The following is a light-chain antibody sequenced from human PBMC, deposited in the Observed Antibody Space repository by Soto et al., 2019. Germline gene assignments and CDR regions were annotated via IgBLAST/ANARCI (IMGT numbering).Light chain of an antibody. CDR1: QVIGSW. J-gene: IGKJ1*01. Sequence: DIQMTQSPSYVSASVGDRVTITCRASQVIGSWLAWYQQKPGKAPKLLIYAASSLHSGVPSRFSGSGSGTDFTLTISSLQPEDSATYYCQQANSFPWTFGQGTKVEIK. V-gene: IGKV1-12*01. CDR2: AAS. CDR3: QQANSFPWT.